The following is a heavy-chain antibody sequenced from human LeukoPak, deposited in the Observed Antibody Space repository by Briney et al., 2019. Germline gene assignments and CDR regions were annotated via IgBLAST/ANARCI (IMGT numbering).Heavy chain of an antibody. CDR1: GGSISSGGYY. D-gene: IGHD6-13*01. Sequence: PSQTLSLTCTVSGGSISSGGYYWSWIRQHPGKGLEWIGYIYYSGSTYYNPSLKSRVTISVDTSKNQFSLKLSSVTAADTAAYYCASQTREQGSSWYLGYWGQGTLVTVSS. J-gene: IGHJ4*02. CDR3: ASQTREQGSSWYLGY. CDR2: IYYSGST. V-gene: IGHV4-31*03.